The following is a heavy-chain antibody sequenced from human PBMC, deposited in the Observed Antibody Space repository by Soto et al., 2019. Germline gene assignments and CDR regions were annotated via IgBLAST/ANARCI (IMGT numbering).Heavy chain of an antibody. J-gene: IGHJ5*02. D-gene: IGHD2-2*01. CDR2: INPNSGGT. Sequence: ASVKVSCKASGYTFTGYYMHWVRQAPGQGLEWMGWINPNSGGTNYAQKFQGRVTMTRDTSISTAYMELSRLRSDDTAVYYCARDTADCSSTSCYRFDPWGQGTLVTSPQ. CDR1: GYTFTGYY. CDR3: ARDTADCSSTSCYRFDP. V-gene: IGHV1-2*02.